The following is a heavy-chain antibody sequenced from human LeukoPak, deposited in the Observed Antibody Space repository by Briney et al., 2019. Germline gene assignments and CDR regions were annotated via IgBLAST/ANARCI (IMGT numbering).Heavy chain of an antibody. D-gene: IGHD1-26*01. CDR2: IIPIFGTA. Sequence: ASVKVSCKASGGTFSSYAISWVRQAPGQGLEWMGGIIPIFGTANYAQKFQGRVTITADESTSTAYMELSSLRSEDTAVYYCARDLIYSGSYPPYFDYWGQGTLVTVSS. J-gene: IGHJ4*02. V-gene: IGHV1-69*13. CDR3: ARDLIYSGSYPPYFDY. CDR1: GGTFSSYA.